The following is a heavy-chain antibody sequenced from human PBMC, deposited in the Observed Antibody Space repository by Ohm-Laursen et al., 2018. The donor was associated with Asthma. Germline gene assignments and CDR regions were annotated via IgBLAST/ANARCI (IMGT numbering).Heavy chain of an antibody. CDR1: GFTFSSYS. CDR3: ASEHYDSSGYYYSHAFDI. V-gene: IGHV3-48*01. D-gene: IGHD3-22*01. J-gene: IGHJ3*02. CDR2: ISSSSSTI. Sequence: SLRLSCSASGFTFSSYSMNWVRQAPGKGLEWVSYISSSSSTIYYADSVNGRFTISRDNAKNSLYLQMNSLRAEDTAVYYCASEHYDSSGYYYSHAFDIWGQGTMVTVSS.